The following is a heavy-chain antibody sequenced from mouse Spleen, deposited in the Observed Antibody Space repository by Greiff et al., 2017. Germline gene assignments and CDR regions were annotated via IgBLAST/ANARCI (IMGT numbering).Heavy chain of an antibody. CDR1: GFTFSSYT. Sequence: EVQGVESGGGLVKPGGSLKLSCAASGFTFSSYTMSWVRQTPEKRLEWVATISGGGGNTYYPDSVKGRFTISRDNAKNTLYLQMSSLRSEDTALYYCARQVLYFDVWGTGTTVTVSS. D-gene: IGHD6-2*01. J-gene: IGHJ1*03. CDR2: ISGGGGNT. CDR3: ARQVLYFDV. V-gene: IGHV5-9*01.